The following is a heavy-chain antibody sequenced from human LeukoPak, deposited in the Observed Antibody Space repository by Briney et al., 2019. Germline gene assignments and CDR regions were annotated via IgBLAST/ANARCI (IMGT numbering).Heavy chain of an antibody. CDR2: IYYSGST. D-gene: IGHD6-13*01. Sequence: PSETLSLTCTVSGGSISSYYWSWIRQPPGKGLEWIGYIYYSGSTNYNSSVKSRVTISVDTSMNQFSLKLSSVTAADTAVYYCATMYSGSWSYFDYWGQGTLVTVSS. J-gene: IGHJ4*02. CDR1: GGSISSYY. CDR3: ATMYSGSWSYFDY. V-gene: IGHV4-59*08.